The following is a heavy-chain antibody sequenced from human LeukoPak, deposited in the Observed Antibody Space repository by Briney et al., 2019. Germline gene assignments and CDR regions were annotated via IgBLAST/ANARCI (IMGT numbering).Heavy chain of an antibody. D-gene: IGHD7-27*01. CDR3: ARRGPNWGFFDY. V-gene: IGHV3-23*01. J-gene: IGHJ4*02. CDR1: GFTFSDYY. Sequence: GGSLRLSCAASGFTFSDYYMSWIRQAPGKGLEWVSTISGSGDATYYADSVKGRFTISGDNSKNKLYLQMNSLRAEDTAVYYCARRGPNWGFFDYWGRGTLVTVSS. CDR2: ISGSGDAT.